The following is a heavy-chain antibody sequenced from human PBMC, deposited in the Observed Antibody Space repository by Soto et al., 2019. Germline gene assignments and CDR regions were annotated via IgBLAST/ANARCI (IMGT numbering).Heavy chain of an antibody. CDR1: GFTFSSYG. D-gene: IGHD1-26*01. CDR2: LGFDGGGR. CDR3: AREPVGPDYAMDV. V-gene: IGHV3-33*01. Sequence: QERLVESGGGVVQTGRSLRLSCAASGFTFSSYGMHWVRQTPGKGLEWVAVLGFDGGGRYYADSVKGRFTISRDNSKNTLDLQMDILRVEDTALYYCAREPVGPDYAMDVWGQGTTVTVS. J-gene: IGHJ6*02.